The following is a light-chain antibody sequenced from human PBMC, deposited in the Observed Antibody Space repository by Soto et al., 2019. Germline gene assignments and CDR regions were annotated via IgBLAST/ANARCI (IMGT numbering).Light chain of an antibody. V-gene: IGKV1-9*01. CDR3: LQLNSYPPMYT. CDR2: AAS. CDR1: QGISSY. J-gene: IGKJ2*01. Sequence: DIQLTQSPSFLSASVGDRVTITCRASQGISSYLAWYQQKPGKAPKLLIYAASTLQSGVPSRFSGSGSGTEFTLTISSLQPEDFATYYCLQLNSYPPMYTFGQGTKLEIK.